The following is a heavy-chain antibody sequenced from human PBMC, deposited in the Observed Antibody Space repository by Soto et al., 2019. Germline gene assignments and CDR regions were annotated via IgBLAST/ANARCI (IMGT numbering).Heavy chain of an antibody. J-gene: IGHJ3*02. CDR2: ISYDGSNK. V-gene: IGHV3-30*18. Sequence: GGSLRLSCAASGFTFSSYGMHWVRQAPGKGLEWVAVISYDGSNKYYADSVKGRFTISRDNSKNTLYLQMNSLRAEDTAVYYCAKPGGNPNDAFDIWGQGTMVTVSS. CDR1: GFTFSSYG. CDR3: AKPGGNPNDAFDI. D-gene: IGHD2-15*01.